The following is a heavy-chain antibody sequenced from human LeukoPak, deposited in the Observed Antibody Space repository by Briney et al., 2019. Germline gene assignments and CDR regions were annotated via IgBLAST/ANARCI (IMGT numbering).Heavy chain of an antibody. CDR3: AGDCGGDCYSPEPDAFDI. J-gene: IGHJ3*02. Sequence: SSVKVSCKASGGTFSSYAISWVRQAPGQGLEWMGGIIPIFGTANYAQKFQGRVTITADESTSTAYMELSSLRSEDTAVYYCAGDCGGDCYSPEPDAFDIWGQGTKVTVSS. CDR1: GGTFSSYA. D-gene: IGHD2-21*01. V-gene: IGHV1-69*01. CDR2: IIPIFGTA.